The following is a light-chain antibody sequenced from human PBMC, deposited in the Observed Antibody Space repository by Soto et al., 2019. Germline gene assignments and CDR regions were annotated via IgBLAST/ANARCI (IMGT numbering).Light chain of an antibody. J-gene: IGKJ4*01. V-gene: IGKV3-11*01. CDR2: DAS. Sequence: TQSPSTLSASVGDTVTVTCRASQSVSGWLAWYQQKPGQAPRLLIYDASNRATGIPARFSGSGSGTDFTLTITSLEPEDFAVYFCQQRTDWPLTFGGGTKLEI. CDR3: QQRTDWPLT. CDR1: QSVSGW.